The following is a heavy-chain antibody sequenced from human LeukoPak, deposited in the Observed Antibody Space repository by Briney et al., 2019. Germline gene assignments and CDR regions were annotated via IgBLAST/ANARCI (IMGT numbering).Heavy chain of an antibody. CDR3: ARPPPRRDGSGWNYFDY. V-gene: IGHV3-7*04. CDR1: GFTFSHCW. Sequence: GGSLRLSCAASGFTFSHCWMSWVRQAPGKGLEWVANIKQDGGEKNYVDSVKGRFTISRDNAKNSLYLQMNSLRAEDTAVYYCARPPPRRDGSGWNYFDYWGQGTLVTVSS. CDR2: IKQDGGEK. D-gene: IGHD6-19*01. J-gene: IGHJ4*02.